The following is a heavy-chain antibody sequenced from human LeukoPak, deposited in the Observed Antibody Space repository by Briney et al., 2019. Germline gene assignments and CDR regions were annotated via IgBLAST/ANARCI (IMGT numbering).Heavy chain of an antibody. CDR2: ISDDGSKK. CDR1: GFTFSSYA. D-gene: IGHD6-13*01. J-gene: IGHJ4*02. Sequence: GGSLRLSCVDSGFTFSSYAMHWVRQAPGKGLEWVAVISDDGSKKCYADSVKGRFTISRDNSKNTLYLQMDSLRAEDRAVYYCARVGPSNSWRQLEYWGQGTLVTVSS. V-gene: IGHV3-30-3*01. CDR3: ARVGPSNSWRQLEY.